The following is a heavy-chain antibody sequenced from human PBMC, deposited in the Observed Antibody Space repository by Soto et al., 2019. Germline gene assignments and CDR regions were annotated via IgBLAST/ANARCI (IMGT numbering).Heavy chain of an antibody. CDR1: GFTFTSYA. J-gene: IGHJ6*02. Sequence: RLSCAVSGFTFTSYAMTWVRQAPGKGLEWVSAISGSGGSEFYADSVKGRFTISRDNSKNTLYLQMKSLRAEDTALYYCAKGDTTMITDYYAMDVWGQGTTVTAP. CDR3: AKGDTTMITDYYAMDV. CDR2: ISGSGGSE. D-gene: IGHD5-18*01. V-gene: IGHV3-23*01.